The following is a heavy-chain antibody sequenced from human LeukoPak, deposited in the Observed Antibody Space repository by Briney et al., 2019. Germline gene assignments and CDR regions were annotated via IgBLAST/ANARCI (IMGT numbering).Heavy chain of an antibody. CDR3: ARGSRTYYYDSSGYYGFDY. J-gene: IGHJ4*02. CDR1: GFTFSSYA. D-gene: IGHD3-22*01. V-gene: IGHV3-30-3*01. CDR2: ISYDGSNK. Sequence: GRSLRLSCAASGFTFSSYAMHWVRQAPGKGLEWVAVISYDGSNKYYADSVKGRFTISRDNSKNTLYLQVNSLRAEDTAVYYCARGSRTYYYDSSGYYGFDYWGQGTLVTVSS.